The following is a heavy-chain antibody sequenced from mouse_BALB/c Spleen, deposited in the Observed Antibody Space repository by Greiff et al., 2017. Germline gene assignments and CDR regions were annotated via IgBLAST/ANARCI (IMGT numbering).Heavy chain of an antibody. V-gene: IGHV1-14*01. D-gene: IGHD2-3*01. CDR2: INPYNDGT. J-gene: IGHJ4*01. CDR1: GYTFTSYV. CDR3: ARSGGWLPYYYAMDY. Sequence: EVKVVESGPELVKPGASVKMSCKASGYTFTSYVMHWVKQKPGQGLEWIGYINPYNDGTKYNEKFKGKATLTSDKSSSTAYMELSSLTSEDSAVYYCARSGGWLPYYYAMDYWGQGTSVTVSS.